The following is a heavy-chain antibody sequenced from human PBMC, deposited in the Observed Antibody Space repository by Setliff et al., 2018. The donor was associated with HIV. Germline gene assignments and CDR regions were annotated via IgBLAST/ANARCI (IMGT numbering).Heavy chain of an antibody. Sequence: ASVQVSCKASGYTFTGYYFHWVRQAPGQGLEWMGWIDPNSGDTKSTQKFQGRVIMTRDTSISTGYMDLTRLRSDDTAVYYCARLGGHDAFDIWGQGTMVTVSS. CDR3: ARLGGHDAFDI. CDR1: GYTFTGYY. J-gene: IGHJ3*02. D-gene: IGHD1-26*01. CDR2: IDPNSGDT. V-gene: IGHV1-2*02.